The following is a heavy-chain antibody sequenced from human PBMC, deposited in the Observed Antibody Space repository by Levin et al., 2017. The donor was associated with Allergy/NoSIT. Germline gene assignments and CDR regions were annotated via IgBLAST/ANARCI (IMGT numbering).Heavy chain of an antibody. CDR2: IDWSGDST. CDR1: GFRFDDFA. D-gene: IGHD6-25*01. Sequence: PGGSLRLSCAASGFRFDDFALHWVRQAPGKGLEWVSGIDWSGDSTAYAESVQGRFIISRDNATRSLFLQMNGLRLEDTALYYCVKDRAAQTSHYYGMDVWGQGTTVTVSS. V-gene: IGHV3-9*01. CDR3: VKDRAAQTSHYYGMDV. J-gene: IGHJ6*02.